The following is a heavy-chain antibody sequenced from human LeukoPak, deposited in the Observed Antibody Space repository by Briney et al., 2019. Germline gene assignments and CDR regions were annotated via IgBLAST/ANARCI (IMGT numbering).Heavy chain of an antibody. CDR1: GGSISSYY. CDR2: IYYSGTT. Sequence: SETLSLTCTVSGGSISSYYWSWIRQPPGKGLEWIGYIYYSGTTNYNPSLKSRVTISVDTSKNQFSLKLSSVTAADTAVYYCARGVFIAAAQYGYWGQGTLVTVSS. V-gene: IGHV4-59*01. J-gene: IGHJ4*02. CDR3: ARGVFIAAAQYGY. D-gene: IGHD6-13*01.